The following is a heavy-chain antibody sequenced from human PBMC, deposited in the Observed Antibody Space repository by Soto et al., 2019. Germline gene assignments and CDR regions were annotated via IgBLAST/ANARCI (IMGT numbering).Heavy chain of an antibody. D-gene: IGHD6-13*01. J-gene: IGHJ6*02. CDR1: GGSFSGYY. V-gene: IGHV4-34*01. CDR2: INHSGST. CDR3: ARGTQIAAALGGDGMDV. Sequence: SETLSLTCAVYGGSFSGYYWSWIRQPPGKGLEWIGEINHSGSTNYNPSLKGRVTISVDTSKNQFSLKLSSVTAADTAVYYCARGTQIAAALGGDGMDVWGQGTTVTVSS.